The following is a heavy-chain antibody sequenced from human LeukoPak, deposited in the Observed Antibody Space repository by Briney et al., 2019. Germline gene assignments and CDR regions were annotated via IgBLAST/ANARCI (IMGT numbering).Heavy chain of an antibody. Sequence: ASVKVSCKASGYTFTSYDINWVRQATGQGLEWMGWMNPNSGNTGYAQKFQGRVTMTRNTSISTAYMELSSLRSEDTAVYYCARSLGWMATIYDAFDIWGQGTMVTVSS. CDR1: GYTFTSYD. CDR2: MNPNSGNT. CDR3: ARSLGWMATIYDAFDI. V-gene: IGHV1-8*01. D-gene: IGHD5-24*01. J-gene: IGHJ3*02.